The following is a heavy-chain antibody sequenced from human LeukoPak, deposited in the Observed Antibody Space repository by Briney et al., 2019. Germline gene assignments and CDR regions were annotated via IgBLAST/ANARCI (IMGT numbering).Heavy chain of an antibody. CDR2: INPSGGST. D-gene: IGHD5-18*01. Sequence: GASVKVSCKASGYSFSNYYMHWVRQAPGQGLEWMGMINPSGGSTTYAQKFQGRVTMTEDTSTDTAYMELSSLRSEDTAVYYCATANVDTAMVNYYYYMDVWGKGTTVTVSS. J-gene: IGHJ6*03. CDR3: ATANVDTAMVNYYYYMDV. V-gene: IGHV1-46*01. CDR1: GYSFSNYY.